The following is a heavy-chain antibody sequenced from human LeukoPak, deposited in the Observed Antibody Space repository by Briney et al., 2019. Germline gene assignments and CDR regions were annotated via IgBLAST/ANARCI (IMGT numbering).Heavy chain of an antibody. V-gene: IGHV4-39*01. Sequence: SETLSLTCTISGGSISTSSYFWGWIRQPPGKGLEWIGSIYYSGTTYYNPSLKSRVTISVDTSKIQFSLKLSSVAATDTAVYFCARLRYDFWSGYTHPYFDYWGQGTLVTVSS. CDR3: ARLRYDFWSGYTHPYFDY. D-gene: IGHD3/OR15-3a*01. CDR2: IYYSGTT. CDR1: GGSISTSSYF. J-gene: IGHJ4*02.